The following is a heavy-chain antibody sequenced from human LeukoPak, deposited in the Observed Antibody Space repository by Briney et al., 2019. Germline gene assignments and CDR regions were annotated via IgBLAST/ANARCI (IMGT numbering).Heavy chain of an antibody. Sequence: ASVKVSCKASGFTFTAFYMHWVRQAPGQGLKWMAWINLSSGGTNHAQKFRGRVTMTRDSSISTAYMELTSLRSDDTAIYYCVTSTGYFDTWGAFDIWGQGTMVTVSS. J-gene: IGHJ3*02. D-gene: IGHD3-9*01. CDR2: INLSSGGT. CDR1: GFTFTAFY. V-gene: IGHV1-2*02. CDR3: VTSTGYFDTWGAFDI.